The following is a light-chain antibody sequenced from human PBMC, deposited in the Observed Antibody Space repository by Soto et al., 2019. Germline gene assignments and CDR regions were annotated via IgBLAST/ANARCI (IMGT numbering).Light chain of an antibody. CDR3: QQYNSAPS. V-gene: IGKV1-27*01. CDR2: AAS. Sequence: DIQMTQSPSYMSASVGDRVTITCRASQGISNYLAWYQQKPGKVPKLLIYAASTLQSGVPSRFSGSGSGTYFTLTISSLPPEDVATYYCQQYNSAPSFGQGTKVEIK. J-gene: IGKJ1*01. CDR1: QGISNY.